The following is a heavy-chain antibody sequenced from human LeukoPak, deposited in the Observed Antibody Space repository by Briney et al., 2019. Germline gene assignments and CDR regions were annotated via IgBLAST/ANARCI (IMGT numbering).Heavy chain of an antibody. CDR3: ARDQRGAAGTGTFDP. D-gene: IGHD6-13*01. Sequence: GGSLRLSCAASGFTFSSYSMNWVRRAPGKGLEWVSSISSSSSYIYYADSVKGRFTISRDNAKNSLYLQMNSLRAEDTAVYYCARDQRGAAGTGTFDPWGQGTLVTVSS. V-gene: IGHV3-21*01. CDR1: GFTFSSYS. J-gene: IGHJ5*02. CDR2: ISSSSSYI.